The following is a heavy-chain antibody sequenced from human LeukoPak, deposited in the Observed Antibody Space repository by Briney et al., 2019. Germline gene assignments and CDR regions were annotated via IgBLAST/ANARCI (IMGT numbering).Heavy chain of an antibody. CDR3: TSGSGLDY. Sequence: GGSLRLSCAASGFTFSTYWMTWVRQASGKGLEWVGRIRSKANSYATAYAASVKGRFTISRDDSKNTAYLQMNSLKTEDTAVYYCTSGSGLDYWGQGTLVTASS. J-gene: IGHJ4*02. CDR2: IRSKANSYAT. V-gene: IGHV3-73*01. D-gene: IGHD2-15*01. CDR1: GFTFSTYW.